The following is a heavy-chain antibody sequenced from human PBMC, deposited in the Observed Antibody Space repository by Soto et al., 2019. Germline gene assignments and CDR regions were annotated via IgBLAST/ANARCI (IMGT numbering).Heavy chain of an antibody. CDR1: GGSFSGYY. V-gene: IGHV4-34*01. CDR2: INHSGST. D-gene: IGHD3-22*01. Sequence: PSETLSLTCAVYGGSFSGYYWSWIRQPPGKGLEWIGEINHSGSTNYNPSLKSRVTISVDTSKNQFSLKLSSVTAADTAVYYCARRKYYYDSSGYPKRYYFDYWGQGTLVTVSS. CDR3: ARRKYYYDSSGYPKRYYFDY. J-gene: IGHJ4*02.